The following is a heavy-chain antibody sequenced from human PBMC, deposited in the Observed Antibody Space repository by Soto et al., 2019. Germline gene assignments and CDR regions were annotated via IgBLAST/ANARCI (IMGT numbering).Heavy chain of an antibody. CDR2: IYYSGST. V-gene: IGHV4-31*02. D-gene: IGHD3-10*01. CDR3: ARGRVVRGINSRYYFHY. J-gene: IGHJ4*02. Sequence: CLRLEPGEGLEWIEYIYYSGSTYHNPSLKSRVTISVDTSKNQFSLKLSSVTAADTAVYYCARGRVVRGINSRYYFHYWGQGTLLTVS.